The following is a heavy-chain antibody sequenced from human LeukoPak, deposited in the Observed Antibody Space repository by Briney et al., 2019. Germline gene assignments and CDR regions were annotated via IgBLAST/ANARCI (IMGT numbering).Heavy chain of an antibody. Sequence: SETLSLXCTVSGGSISSSSYYWGWIRQPPGKGLEWIGSIYYSGITYYNPSLKSRVTISVDTSKNQFSLKLSSVTAADTAVYYCARHRTYSSSWFDYWGQGTLVTVSS. CDR2: IYYSGIT. V-gene: IGHV4-39*01. CDR3: ARHRTYSSSWFDY. J-gene: IGHJ4*02. D-gene: IGHD6-13*01. CDR1: GGSISSSSYY.